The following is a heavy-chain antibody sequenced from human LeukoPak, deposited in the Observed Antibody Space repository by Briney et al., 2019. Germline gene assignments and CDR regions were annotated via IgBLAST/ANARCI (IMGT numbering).Heavy chain of an antibody. V-gene: IGHV1-18*01. CDR1: GYTFTSYG. J-gene: IGHJ4*02. Sequence: ASVKVSCKASGYTFTSYGISWVRQAPGQGLEWMGWISACNGNTNYAQKLQGRVTMTTDTSTSTAYMELRSLRSDDTAVYYCARDPTYYDFWSGYYTGLYLDYWGQGTLVTVSS. CDR3: ARDPTYYDFWSGYYTGLYLDY. CDR2: ISACNGNT. D-gene: IGHD3-3*01.